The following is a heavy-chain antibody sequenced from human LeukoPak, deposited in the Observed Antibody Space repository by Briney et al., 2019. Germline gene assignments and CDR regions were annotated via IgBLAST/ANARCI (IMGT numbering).Heavy chain of an antibody. Sequence: PSETLSLTCTVSGGSISSGSYYWSWIRQPAGKGLEWIGRIYTSGSTNYNPSLKSRVTISVDTSKNQFSLKLSSVTAADTAMYYCARGRYYGSGSSMYYFDYWGQGTLATVSS. D-gene: IGHD3-10*01. CDR1: GGSISSGSYY. CDR2: IYTSGST. CDR3: ARGRYYGSGSSMYYFDY. J-gene: IGHJ4*02. V-gene: IGHV4-61*02.